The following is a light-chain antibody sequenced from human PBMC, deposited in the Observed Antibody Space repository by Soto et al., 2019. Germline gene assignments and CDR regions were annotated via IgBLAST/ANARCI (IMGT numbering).Light chain of an antibody. J-gene: IGLJ1*01. CDR1: SSDVGGYNY. Sequence: QSALTQPASVSGSPGQSITISCTGTSSDVGGYNYVSWYQQHPGKAPKLMIYDVSNRPSGVSNRFSGSKSGNTAFLTISGLQAEDEADYYCSSYTSSSTRVFGTGTKVT. V-gene: IGLV2-14*01. CDR3: SSYTSSSTRV. CDR2: DVS.